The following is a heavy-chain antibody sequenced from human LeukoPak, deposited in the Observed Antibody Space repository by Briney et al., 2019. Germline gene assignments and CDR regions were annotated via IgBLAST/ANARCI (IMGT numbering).Heavy chain of an antibody. CDR1: GFTFSSYA. Sequence: GGSLRLSCAVSGFTFSSYAMSWVRQAPGKGLEWVSGISGSGSSTYYADSVKGRFTISRDNSKNTLYLQMNSLRAEDTAVYYCARGGGRDGYKSLDYWGQGTLVTVSS. CDR3: ARGGGRDGYKSLDY. V-gene: IGHV3-23*01. J-gene: IGHJ4*02. D-gene: IGHD5-24*01. CDR2: ISGSGSST.